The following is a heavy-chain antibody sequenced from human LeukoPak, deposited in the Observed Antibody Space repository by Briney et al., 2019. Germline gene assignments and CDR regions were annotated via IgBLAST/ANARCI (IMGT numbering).Heavy chain of an antibody. CDR1: DYTFTSYG. CDR2: ISAYNGNT. J-gene: IGHJ5*02. D-gene: IGHD3-22*01. V-gene: IGHV1-18*01. Sequence: ASVKVSCRASDYTFTSYGITWVRQAPGQGLEWMGWISAYNGNTNYAQKLQGRVTMTTDTSTSIAYMELRSLRSDDTAVYYCARFYYDSSGYYYAWFDPWGQGTLVTVSS. CDR3: ARFYYDSSGYYYAWFDP.